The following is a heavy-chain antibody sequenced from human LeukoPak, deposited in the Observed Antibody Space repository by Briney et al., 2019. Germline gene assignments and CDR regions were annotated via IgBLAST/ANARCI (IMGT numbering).Heavy chain of an antibody. V-gene: IGHV4-59*08. Sequence: SETLSLTCTVSGGSISSYYWSWIRQPPGKGLEWVGYIYYSGSTNYNPSLKSRVTISVDTSKNQFSLKLSSVTAADTAVYYCARHVGGRPNMNWFDPWGQGTLVTVSS. CDR3: ARHVGGRPNMNWFDP. J-gene: IGHJ5*02. CDR1: GGSISSYY. D-gene: IGHD3-16*01. CDR2: IYYSGST.